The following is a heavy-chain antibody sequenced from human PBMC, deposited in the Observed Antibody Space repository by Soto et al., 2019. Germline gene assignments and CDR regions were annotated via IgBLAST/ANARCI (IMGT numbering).Heavy chain of an antibody. J-gene: IGHJ4*02. Sequence: ASVKVSCKASGYTFTSYGISWVRQAPGQGLEWMGWISAYNGNTNYAQELQGRVTMTTDTSTSTAYMELRSLRSDDTAVYYCARDGRNYDYVWGSYPFADYWGQGTLVTVSS. CDR3: ARDGRNYDYVWGSYPFADY. CDR2: ISAYNGNT. V-gene: IGHV1-18*01. D-gene: IGHD3-16*02. CDR1: GYTFTSYG.